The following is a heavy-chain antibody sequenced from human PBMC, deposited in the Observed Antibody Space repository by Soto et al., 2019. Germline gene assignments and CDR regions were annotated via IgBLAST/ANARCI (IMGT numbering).Heavy chain of an antibody. V-gene: IGHV1-69*08. Sequence: QVQLVQSGAEVKKPGSSVKVSCKASGGTFSSYTISWVRQAPGQGLEWMGMIIPILGIANHAQKFQGRVTITADKSTSTAYMELSSLRSEDTAVYYCARDGIAAVGISYYYYGMDVWGQGTTVTVSS. CDR1: GGTFSSYT. J-gene: IGHJ6*02. D-gene: IGHD6-13*01. CDR3: ARDGIAAVGISYYYYGMDV. CDR2: IIPILGIA.